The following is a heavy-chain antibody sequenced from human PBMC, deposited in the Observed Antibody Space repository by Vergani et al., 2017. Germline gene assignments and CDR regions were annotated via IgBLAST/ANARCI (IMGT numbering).Heavy chain of an antibody. J-gene: IGHJ5*02. Sequence: QVPLQESGPGLVKPSETLSLTCTVSGGSISSYYWSWIRQPPGKGLEWIGYIYYSGSTNYNPSLKRRVTISVDTSKNQCSLKRSAVTAADTAVYYCAREGGGPWGQGTLVTVSS. V-gene: IGHV4-59*01. CDR1: GGSISSYY. CDR2: IYYSGST. CDR3: AREGGGP. D-gene: IGHD3-16*01.